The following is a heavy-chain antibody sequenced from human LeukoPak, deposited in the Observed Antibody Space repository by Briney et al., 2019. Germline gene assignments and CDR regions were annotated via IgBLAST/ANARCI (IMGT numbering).Heavy chain of an antibody. J-gene: IGHJ5*02. CDR1: GVSISSGSYY. V-gene: IGHV4-61*02. D-gene: IGHD2-2*01. CDR2: IYTSGST. Sequence: SETLSLTCTVSGVSISSGSYYWSWIRQPAGKGLEWIGRIYTSGSTNYNPSLKSRVTISVDTSKNQFSLKLSSVTAADTAVYYCARGEYCSSTSCYFFSWFDPWGQGTLVTVSS. CDR3: ARGEYCSSTSCYFFSWFDP.